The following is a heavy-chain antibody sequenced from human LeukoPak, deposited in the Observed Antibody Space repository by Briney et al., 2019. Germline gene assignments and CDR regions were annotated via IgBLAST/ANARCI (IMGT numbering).Heavy chain of an antibody. V-gene: IGHV1-69*13. CDR2: IIPIFGTA. CDR1: GGTFSSYA. D-gene: IGHD6-13*01. J-gene: IGHJ5*02. CDR3: AREVLGSSFPDWFDP. Sequence: GASVKVSCKASGGTFSSYAISWVRQAPGQGLEWMGGIIPIFGTANYAQKFQGRVTITADESTSTAYMELSSLRSEDTAVYYCAREVLGSSFPDWFDPWGQGTLVTVSS.